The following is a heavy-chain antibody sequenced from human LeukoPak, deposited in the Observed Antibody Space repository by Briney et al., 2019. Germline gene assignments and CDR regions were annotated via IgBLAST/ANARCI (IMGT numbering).Heavy chain of an antibody. V-gene: IGHV1-18*01. CDR3: TKEASKGSRFSYGYFHE. CDR1: GYTFISYG. J-gene: IGHJ4*02. CDR2: ISPYNGDT. D-gene: IGHD5-18*01. Sequence: ASVKVSCKASGYTFISYGINWVRQAPGQGLEWMGWISPYNGDTNYPQKFQGRVTMTTDTSTSTTSMELKSLGSDDTAVYYCTKEASKGSRFSYGYFHEWGQGTLVTVSS.